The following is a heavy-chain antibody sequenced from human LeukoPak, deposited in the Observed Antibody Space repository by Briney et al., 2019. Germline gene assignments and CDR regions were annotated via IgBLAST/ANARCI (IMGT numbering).Heavy chain of an antibody. CDR1: GYTFTSYD. CDR2: MNPNSGNT. J-gene: IGHJ6*02. Sequence: GASVKVSCKASGYTFTSYDINWVRQATGQGLEWMGWMNPNSGNTGYAQKFQGRVTMTRNTSISTAYMELSSLRSEDTAVYYCARGPLYSSSWCVLGYYYYYGMDVWGQGTTVTVSS. V-gene: IGHV1-8*01. CDR3: ARGPLYSSSWCVLGYYYYYGMDV. D-gene: IGHD6-13*01.